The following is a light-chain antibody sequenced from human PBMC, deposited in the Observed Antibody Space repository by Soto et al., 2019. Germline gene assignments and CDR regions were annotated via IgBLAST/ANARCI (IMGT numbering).Light chain of an antibody. V-gene: IGLV1-47*01. CDR3: AAWDYGLSAYV. CDR1: SSNIGSNY. CDR2: RNN. J-gene: IGLJ1*01. Sequence: QSVLTQPPSASGTPGQRVNISCSGSSSNIGSNYVYWYRQFPGTAPKLLIQRNNQRPSGVPARFSGSKSGTSASLAISGLRSEDEADYYCAAWDYGLSAYVFGTGTKLTVL.